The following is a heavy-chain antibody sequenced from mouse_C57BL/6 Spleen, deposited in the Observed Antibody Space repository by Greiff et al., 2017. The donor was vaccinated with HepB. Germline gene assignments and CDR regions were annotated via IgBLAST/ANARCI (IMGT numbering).Heavy chain of an antibody. Sequence: QVQLQQSGPELVKPGASVKISCKASGYAFSSSWMNWVKQRPGKGLEWIGRIYPGDGDTNYNGKFKGKATLTADKSSSTAYMQLSSLTSEDSAVYFCARGDYGSSYVDYYAMDYWGQGTSVTVSS. D-gene: IGHD1-1*01. J-gene: IGHJ4*01. V-gene: IGHV1-82*01. CDR2: IYPGDGDT. CDR3: ARGDYGSSYVDYYAMDY. CDR1: GYAFSSSW.